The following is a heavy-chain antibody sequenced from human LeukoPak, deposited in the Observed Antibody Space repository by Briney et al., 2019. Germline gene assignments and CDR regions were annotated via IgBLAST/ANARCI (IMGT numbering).Heavy chain of an antibody. Sequence: ASVKVSCKASGYTFTNYYIHWVRQAPGQGLEWMGWINTNTGNPAYAQGFTGRFVFSLDTSVSTAYLQISSLEADDTAVYYCARAYQPLGGLSFPDYWGQGTLVTVSS. CDR3: ARAYQPLGGLSFPDY. CDR1: GYTFTNYY. D-gene: IGHD3-16*02. CDR2: INTNTGNP. J-gene: IGHJ4*02. V-gene: IGHV7-4-1*02.